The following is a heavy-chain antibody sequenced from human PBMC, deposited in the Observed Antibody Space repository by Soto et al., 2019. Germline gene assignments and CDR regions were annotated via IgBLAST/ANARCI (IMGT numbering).Heavy chain of an antibody. V-gene: IGHV2-5*02. J-gene: IGHJ5*01. CDR2: IYWDDDK. CDR1: GFSLSTSRVG. CDR3: AHRRRFCSGNSCYSIWFDS. D-gene: IGHD2-15*01. Sequence: QITLKESGPTLVKPTQTLTLTCTFSGFSLSTSRVGVGWIRQPPGKALEWLALIYWDDDKRYSPSLKSRLTITKDTSKSQVVLTMTNMDPVDTATYYCAHRRRFCSGNSCYSIWFDSWGQGTLVTVSS.